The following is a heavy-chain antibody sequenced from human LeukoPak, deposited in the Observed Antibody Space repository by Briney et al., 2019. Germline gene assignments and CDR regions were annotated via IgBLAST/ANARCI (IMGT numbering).Heavy chain of an antibody. D-gene: IGHD1-1*01. CDR2: IKRDGSEK. CDR1: GSTFSSYW. Sequence: GGSLRLSCAASGSTFSSYWMSWVRQAPERGLEWVANIKRDGSEKYYVDSVKGRSTISRDNAKSSLFLQMNSLRAEDTAVYYCAGDRTGAPILWGQGTLVTVSS. J-gene: IGHJ4*02. V-gene: IGHV3-7*01. CDR3: AGDRTGAPIL.